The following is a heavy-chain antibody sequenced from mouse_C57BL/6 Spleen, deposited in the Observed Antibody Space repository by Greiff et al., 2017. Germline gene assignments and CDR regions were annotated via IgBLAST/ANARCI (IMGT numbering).Heavy chain of an antibody. J-gene: IGHJ2*01. V-gene: IGHV1-22*01. D-gene: IGHD1-1*01. CDR3: ARSYYYGSSFDY. Sequence: VQLQQSGPELVKPGASVKMSCKASGYTFTDYNMHWVKQSNGKSLEWIGYINPNNGGTSYNQKFKGKATLTVNKSSSTAYMELRSLTSEDSAVYYCARSYYYGSSFDYWGQGTTLTVSS. CDR1: GYTFTDYN. CDR2: INPNNGGT.